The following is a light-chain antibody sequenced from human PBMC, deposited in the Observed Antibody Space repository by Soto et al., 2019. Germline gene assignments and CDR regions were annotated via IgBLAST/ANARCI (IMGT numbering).Light chain of an antibody. J-gene: IGKJ4*01. CDR3: QPRSNWPST. Sequence: EIVLTQSPVTLSLSPGERATLSCSASQSVNSYLACYQQKPGQAPRLLSYDASNSATGIPVRFSGSGSGTDFTRNISSLEHEAFAVYYCQPRSNWPSTFCGGNKVEIQ. CDR2: DAS. V-gene: IGKV3-11*01. CDR1: QSVNSY.